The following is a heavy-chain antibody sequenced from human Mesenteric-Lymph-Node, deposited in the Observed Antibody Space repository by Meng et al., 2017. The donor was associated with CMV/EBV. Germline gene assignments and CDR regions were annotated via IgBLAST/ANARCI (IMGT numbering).Heavy chain of an antibody. D-gene: IGHD4-23*01. CDR3: ARHQRWLKSEGGFNY. CDR1: GGSFSGYY. Sequence: QQWGAELLKPSETLSPTCVVYGGSFSGYYWSWIRQPPGKGLEWIGEINHSGSTNYNPSLKSRVTISVDTSKNQFSLKLSSVTAADTAVYYCARHQRWLKSEGGFNYWGQGTLVTVSS. CDR2: INHSGST. V-gene: IGHV4-34*01. J-gene: IGHJ4*02.